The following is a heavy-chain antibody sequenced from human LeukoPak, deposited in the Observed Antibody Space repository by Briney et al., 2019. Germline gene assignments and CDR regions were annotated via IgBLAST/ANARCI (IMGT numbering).Heavy chain of an antibody. CDR1: GFTFSSYS. D-gene: IGHD4-17*01. Sequence: GGSLRLSCAASGFTFSSYSMNWVRQAPEKGLEWVSYISSSSSTIYYTDSVKGRFTISRDNAKNSLYLQMNSLRDEDTAVYYCARPTYGDYGMDVWGQGTTVTVSS. CDR3: ARPTYGDYGMDV. J-gene: IGHJ6*02. V-gene: IGHV3-48*02. CDR2: ISSSSSTI.